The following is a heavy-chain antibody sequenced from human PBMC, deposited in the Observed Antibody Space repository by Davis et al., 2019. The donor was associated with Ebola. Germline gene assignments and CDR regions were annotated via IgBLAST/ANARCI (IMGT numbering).Heavy chain of an antibody. CDR3: ARHRTDLWSNYYDSFDY. CDR2: LYYSGTT. V-gene: IGHV4-39*01. J-gene: IGHJ4*02. CDR1: GVSTNSSNYY. Sequence: PGGSLRLSCTVSGVSTNSSNYYWGWIRQPPGKGLEWIGSLYYSGTTYYNPSLKSRVTMSVDTSKNQFSLKLSSVTAADTAVYYCARHRTDLWSNYYDSFDYWGQGTLVTVSS. D-gene: IGHD3-3*01.